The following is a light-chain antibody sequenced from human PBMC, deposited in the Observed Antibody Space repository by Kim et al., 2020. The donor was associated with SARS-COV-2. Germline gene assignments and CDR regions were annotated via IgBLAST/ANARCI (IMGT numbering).Light chain of an antibody. CDR3: MQGAHWPWT. CDR1: QSLVISGGSSD. J-gene: IGKJ1*01. V-gene: IGKV2-30*01. CDR2: MAS. Sequence: EVVMTQSPLSLPVTLGQPASISCRPSQSLVISGGSSDLIWFQQRPGQSPRRLLYMASNRDSGVPDRISGSGSGTDFTLKISRVEAEDVGIYYCMQGAHWPWTFGQGTKVDIK.